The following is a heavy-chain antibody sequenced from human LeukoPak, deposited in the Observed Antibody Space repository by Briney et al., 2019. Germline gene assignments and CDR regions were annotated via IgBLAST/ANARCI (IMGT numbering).Heavy chain of an antibody. Sequence: GGSLRLSCAASGFTFSSYWMHWVRHAPGKGLVWVSRINSDGSSITYADSVKGRFTISRDNAKNTLYLQVNSLRVEDTAVYYCAREGRVSGYDFDCWGQGTLVTVSS. V-gene: IGHV3-74*03. CDR3: AREGRVSGYDFDC. D-gene: IGHD5-12*01. CDR1: GFTFSSYW. CDR2: INSDGSSI. J-gene: IGHJ4*02.